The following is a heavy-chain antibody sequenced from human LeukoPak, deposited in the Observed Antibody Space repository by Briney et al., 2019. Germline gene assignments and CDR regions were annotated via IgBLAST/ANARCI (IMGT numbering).Heavy chain of an antibody. V-gene: IGHV3-7*01. D-gene: IGHD6-6*01. CDR1: GFTFSSYW. CDR3: ARDSPYSSSSVDY. Sequence: GGSLRLSCAASGFTFSSYWMSWVRQAPGKGLEWVANIKQDGSEKYYVDSVKGRFTISRDSAKNSLYLQMNSLRAEDTVVYYCARDSPYSSSSVDYWGQGTLVTVSS. J-gene: IGHJ4*02. CDR2: IKQDGSEK.